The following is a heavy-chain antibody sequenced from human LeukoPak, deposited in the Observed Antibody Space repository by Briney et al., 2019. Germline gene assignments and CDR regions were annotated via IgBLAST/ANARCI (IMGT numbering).Heavy chain of an antibody. CDR2: INSDGSST. V-gene: IGHV3-74*01. CDR3: ASLAALGVLDV. Sequence: GESLRLSCAASGFTFSSYWMHWVRQAPGKGLVWVSRINSDGSSTSYADSVKGRFTISRDNAKNTLYLQMNSLRAEDTAVYYCASLAALGVLDVWGKGTTVTVSS. D-gene: IGHD6-13*01. CDR1: GFTFSSYW. J-gene: IGHJ6*04.